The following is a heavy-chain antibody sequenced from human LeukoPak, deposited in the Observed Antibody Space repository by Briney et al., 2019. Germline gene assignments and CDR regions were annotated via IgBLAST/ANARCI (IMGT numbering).Heavy chain of an antibody. Sequence: ASVKVSCKVSGYTLTEXSMHWVRQAPGKGXXXMXGXXXEXXXXXXXXXXXXXXXXXXXXSTDTAYMELSSLRSEDTAVYYCATAKWELLFDYWGQGTLVTVSS. D-gene: IGHD1-26*01. CDR2: XXXEXXXX. CDR1: GYTLTEXS. V-gene: IGHV1-24*01. J-gene: IGHJ4*02. CDR3: ATAKWELLFDY.